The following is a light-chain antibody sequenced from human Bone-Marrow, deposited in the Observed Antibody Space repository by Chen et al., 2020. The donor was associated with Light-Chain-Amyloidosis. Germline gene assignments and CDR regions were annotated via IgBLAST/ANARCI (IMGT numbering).Light chain of an antibody. CDR1: DLPTKY. CDR2: RDN. V-gene: IGLV3-25*03. J-gene: IGLJ2*01. CDR3: QSADSSGTYEVI. Sequence: SYELTQPPSVSVSPGQPARITCSGEDLPTKYAYWYQQKPGQAPVLVIHRDNERPSGISARFSGSSAGTTATLTISGVQAEDEADYHCQSADSSGTYEVIFGGGTKLTVL.